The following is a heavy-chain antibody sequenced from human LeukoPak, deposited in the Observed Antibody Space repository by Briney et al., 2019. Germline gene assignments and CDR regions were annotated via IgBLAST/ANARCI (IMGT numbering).Heavy chain of an antibody. Sequence: GGSLRLSCAASGFSFDDYGMTWVRQAPGKGLEWVSAISGSGGSTYYADSVKGRFTISRDNSKNTLYLQMNSLRAEDTAVYYCAKDPHRLSSSWSYNWFDPWGQGTLVTVSS. CDR3: AKDPHRLSSSWSYNWFDP. D-gene: IGHD6-13*01. J-gene: IGHJ5*02. CDR2: ISGSGGST. CDR1: GFSFDDYG. V-gene: IGHV3-23*01.